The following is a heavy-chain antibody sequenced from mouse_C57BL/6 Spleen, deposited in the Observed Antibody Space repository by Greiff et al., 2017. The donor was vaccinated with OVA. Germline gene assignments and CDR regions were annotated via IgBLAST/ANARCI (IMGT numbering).Heavy chain of an antibody. Sequence: QVQLQQPGAELVKPGASVKMSCKASGYTFTSYWITWVKQRPGQGLEWIGDIYPGSGSTNYNEKFKSKATLTVDTSSSTAYMQLSSLTSEDSAVYYCARESNYEDWFAYWGQGTLVTVSA. CDR2: IYPGSGST. CDR3: ARESNYEDWFAY. D-gene: IGHD2-5*01. V-gene: IGHV1-55*01. CDR1: GYTFTSYW. J-gene: IGHJ3*01.